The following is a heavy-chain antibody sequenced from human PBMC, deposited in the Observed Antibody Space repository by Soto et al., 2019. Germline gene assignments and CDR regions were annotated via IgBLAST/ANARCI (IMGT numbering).Heavy chain of an antibody. Sequence: GGTLRLSCAASGFIFSDFWMHWVRQVPGEGLVWVSRINHEGSNTNYADFVRGRFTISRDNSKNMLYLQMNSLRAEDAAVYYCVPRGNYMVQSWGQGTPVTVSS. D-gene: IGHD1-26*01. CDR1: GFIFSDFW. CDR2: INHEGSNT. J-gene: IGHJ1*01. V-gene: IGHV3-74*01. CDR3: VPRGNYMVQS.